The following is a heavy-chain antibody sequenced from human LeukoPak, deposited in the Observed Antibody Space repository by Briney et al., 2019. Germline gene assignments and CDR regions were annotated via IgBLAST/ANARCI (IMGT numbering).Heavy chain of an antibody. CDR3: ASFGGSGWDFDY. J-gene: IGHJ4*02. V-gene: IGHV3-21*01. Sequence: GGSLRLSCAASGFTFSSYSMNWVRQAQGKGRKWVSSISSSSSYIYYADSVKGRFTISRDNAKNSLYLQMNSLRAEDTAVYYCASFGGSGWDFDYWGQGTLVTVSS. D-gene: IGHD6-19*01. CDR2: ISSSSSYI. CDR1: GFTFSSYS.